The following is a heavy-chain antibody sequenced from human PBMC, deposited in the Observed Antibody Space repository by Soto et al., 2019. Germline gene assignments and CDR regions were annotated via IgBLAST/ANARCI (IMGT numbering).Heavy chain of an antibody. CDR3: ARVLLYGDYVLYYYYGMDV. V-gene: IGHV3-30-3*01. Sequence: QVQLVESGGGVVQPGRSLRLSCAASGFTFSSYAMHWVRQAPGKGLEWVAVISYDGSNKYYADSVKGRFTISRDNSKNTLYLQMNSLRAEDTAVYYCARVLLYGDYVLYYYYGMDVWGQGTTVTVSS. J-gene: IGHJ6*02. CDR2: ISYDGSNK. D-gene: IGHD4-17*01. CDR1: GFTFSSYA.